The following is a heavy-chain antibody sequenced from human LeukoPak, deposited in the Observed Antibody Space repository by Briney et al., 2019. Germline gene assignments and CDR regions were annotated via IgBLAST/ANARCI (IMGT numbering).Heavy chain of an antibody. V-gene: IGHV3-30*02. CDR1: GFIFSDYG. D-gene: IGHD3-10*01. CDR2: VRNDGSDK. CDR3: AKHYYGSGSQKYYFDY. J-gene: IGHJ4*02. Sequence: GGSLRLSCAASGFIFSDYGMHWVRQAPGKGLEWVTLVRNDGSDKYYAGSVKGRFTISRDNSKNTLYVQMNSLRPEDTAVYYCAKHYYGSGSQKYYFDYWGQGTLVTVSS.